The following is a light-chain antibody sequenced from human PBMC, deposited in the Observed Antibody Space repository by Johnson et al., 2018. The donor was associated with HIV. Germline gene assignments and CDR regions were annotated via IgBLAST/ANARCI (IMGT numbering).Light chain of an antibody. Sequence: QSVLTQPPSVSAAPGQKVTISCSGSSSNIGNNYVSWYQQLPGTGPKLLIYENTERPSGIPDRFSGSKSGTSATLGITGLQTGDEADYYCATWHRSLNTCGVFGTGTKVTVL. CDR3: ATWHRSLNTCGV. J-gene: IGLJ1*01. CDR2: ENT. CDR1: SSNIGNNY. V-gene: IGLV1-51*02.